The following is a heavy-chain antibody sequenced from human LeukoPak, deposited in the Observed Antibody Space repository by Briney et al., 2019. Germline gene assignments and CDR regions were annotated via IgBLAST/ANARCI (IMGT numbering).Heavy chain of an antibody. CDR1: GYTFTGYY. V-gene: IGHV1-2*02. CDR2: INPNSGGT. Sequence: ASVKVSCKASGYTFTGYYMHWVRQASGQGLEWMGWINPNSGGTNYAQKFQGRVTMTRDTSISTAYMELSRLRSDDTAVYYCAREVEQQLAYFDYWGQGTLVTVSP. J-gene: IGHJ4*02. CDR3: AREVEQQLAYFDY. D-gene: IGHD6-13*01.